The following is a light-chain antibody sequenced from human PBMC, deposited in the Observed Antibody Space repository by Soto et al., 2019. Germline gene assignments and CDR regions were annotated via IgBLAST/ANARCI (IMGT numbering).Light chain of an antibody. CDR1: QSINNR. Sequence: DIQMTQSPSTLSASVGDRVTITCRASQSINNRLAWYQQKPGKAPKLLIFGVSTLESGVPSRFSGSGSGTDFTLTISSLQPEDSATYYCQQLNSYPPITFGGGTKVDIK. CDR2: GVS. J-gene: IGKJ4*01. CDR3: QQLNSYPPIT. V-gene: IGKV1-5*01.